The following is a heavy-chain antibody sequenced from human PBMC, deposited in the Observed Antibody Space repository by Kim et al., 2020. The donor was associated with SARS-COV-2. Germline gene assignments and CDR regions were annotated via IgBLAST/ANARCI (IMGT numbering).Heavy chain of an antibody. J-gene: IGHJ6*02. CDR3: AKSLVVVQYYGMDV. D-gene: IGHD2-15*01. V-gene: IGHV3-23*01. Sequence: ADSVKGRFTIYRDNSKNALYLQMNSLRAEDTAIYYCAKSLVVVQYYGMDVWGQGTTVTVSS.